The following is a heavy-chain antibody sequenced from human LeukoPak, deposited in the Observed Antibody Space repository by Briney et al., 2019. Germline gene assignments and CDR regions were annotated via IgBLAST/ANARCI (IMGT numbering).Heavy chain of an antibody. CDR2: IYYSGST. CDR1: GGSISSYY. Sequence: SETLSLTCTVSGGSISSYYWSWIRQPPGKGLEWIGYIYYSGSTNYNPSLKSRVTISVDTSKNQFSLKLSSVTAADTAVYYCARRGSFYYFDSWGQGTLVTVSS. J-gene: IGHJ4*02. D-gene: IGHD1-26*01. CDR3: ARRGSFYYFDS. V-gene: IGHV4-59*01.